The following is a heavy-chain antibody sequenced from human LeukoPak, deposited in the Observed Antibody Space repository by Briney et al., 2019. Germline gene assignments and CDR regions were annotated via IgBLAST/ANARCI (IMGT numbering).Heavy chain of an antibody. V-gene: IGHV3-66*04. CDR1: GFTFSSYW. CDR3: ARHSGDYFDY. D-gene: IGHD7-27*01. Sequence: GGSLRLSCAASGFTFSSYWMHWVRQAPGKGLEWVSVIYSGGSTYYADSVKGRFTISRDNSKNTLYLQMNSLRAEDTAVYYCARHSGDYFDYWGQGTLVTVSS. CDR2: IYSGGST. J-gene: IGHJ4*02.